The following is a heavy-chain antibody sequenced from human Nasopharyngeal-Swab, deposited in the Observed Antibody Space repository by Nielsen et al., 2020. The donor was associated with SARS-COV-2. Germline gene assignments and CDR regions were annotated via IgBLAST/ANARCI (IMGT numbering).Heavy chain of an antibody. V-gene: IGHV4-39*01. CDR3: ARHETSNWFDP. CDR1: GGSISSSSYY. Sequence: SETLSLTCIVSGGSISSSSYYWGWIRQPPGKGLKWIGSIYYSGSTYYNPSLKSRVTISVDTSKNQFSLKLSSVTAADTAVYYCARHETSNWFDPWGQGTLVTVSS. CDR2: IYYSGST. J-gene: IGHJ5*02.